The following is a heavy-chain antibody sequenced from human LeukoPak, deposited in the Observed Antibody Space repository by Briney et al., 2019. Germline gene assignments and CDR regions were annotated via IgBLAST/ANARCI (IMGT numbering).Heavy chain of an antibody. CDR3: AKDAHVDIYYFDY. V-gene: IGHV3-23*01. D-gene: IGHD5-12*01. J-gene: IGHJ4*02. CDR1: GLPFSSHC. Sequence: GGSLRLSCAASGLPFSSHCMTWVRQAPGKGLEWVSAISGSGGSTYYADSVKGRFTISRDNSKNTLYLQMNSLRAEDTAVYYCAKDAHVDIYYFDYWGQGTLVTVSS. CDR2: ISGSGGST.